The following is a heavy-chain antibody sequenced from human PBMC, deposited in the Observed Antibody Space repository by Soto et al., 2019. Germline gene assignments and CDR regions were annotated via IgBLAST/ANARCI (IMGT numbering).Heavy chain of an antibody. D-gene: IGHD3-10*01. Sequence: EVQLLESGGGLVQPGGSLRLSCAASGFTFSSFAMSWVRQAPGKGLEWVSTIRRSGDTTYYADSVRGRFTISRDNSKNTLYLQINSLRAEDTAVFYCAVTEGPRGYWGQGTLVTVSS. CDR3: AVTEGPRGY. J-gene: IGHJ4*02. CDR2: IRRSGDTT. V-gene: IGHV3-23*01. CDR1: GFTFSSFA.